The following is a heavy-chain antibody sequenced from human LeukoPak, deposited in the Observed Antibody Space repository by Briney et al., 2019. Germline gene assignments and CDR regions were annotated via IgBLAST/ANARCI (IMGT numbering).Heavy chain of an antibody. CDR2: IRYDGINK. CDR3: VKTGSGWYGDY. J-gene: IGHJ4*02. V-gene: IGHV3-30*02. CDR1: GFSFSAYA. D-gene: IGHD6-13*01. Sequence: GGSLRLSCAASGFSFSAYAMYWVRQAPGKRAEGVALIRYDGINKYYGDSVKGRFTISRDNSKNMLYLQMNSLRAEDTAVYYCVKTGSGWYGDYWGQGARVTVSS.